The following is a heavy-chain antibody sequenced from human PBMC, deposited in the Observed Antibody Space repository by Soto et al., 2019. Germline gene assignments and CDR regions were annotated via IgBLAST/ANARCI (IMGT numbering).Heavy chain of an antibody. D-gene: IGHD2-15*01. CDR2: IYWDDDK. V-gene: IGHV2-5*02. CDR1: GFSLSTSGVG. CDR3: ARVSGLRYYYYGMDV. Sequence: SGPRCEPTQTLTLTCTFSGFSLSTSGVGVGWIRQPPGKALEWLALIYWDDDKRYSPSLKSRLTITKDTSKNQVVLTMTNMDPVDTATYYCARVSGLRYYYYGMDVWGQGTTVTVSS. J-gene: IGHJ6*02.